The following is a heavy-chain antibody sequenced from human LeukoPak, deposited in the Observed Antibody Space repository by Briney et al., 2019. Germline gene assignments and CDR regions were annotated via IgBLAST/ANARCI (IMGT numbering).Heavy chain of an antibody. J-gene: IGHJ4*02. V-gene: IGHV3-21*01. Sequence: GGSLRLSCAASGFTFSSYSMNWVRQAPGKGLEWVSSISSSSSYIYYADSVKGRFTISRDNAKNSLYLQMNSLRAEDTAVYYCARDNQWLVSFPFDYWGQGTLVTVSS. CDR1: GFTFSSYS. D-gene: IGHD6-19*01. CDR3: ARDNQWLVSFPFDY. CDR2: ISSSSSYI.